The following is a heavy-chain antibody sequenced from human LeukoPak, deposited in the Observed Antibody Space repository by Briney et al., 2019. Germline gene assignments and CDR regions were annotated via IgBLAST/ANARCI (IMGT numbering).Heavy chain of an antibody. CDR1: GFPFSTYA. D-gene: IGHD3-16*02. Sequence: GGALSLSFAASGFPFSTYAMSWVRPAPGKGLAGVSSINCSGSSTSYADSVKGLFTISRDNSKNTLDLQMNSLRAEDTAIYYCAKGSLRLGELSSWTLDYWGQGTLVTVSS. CDR3: AKGSLRLGELSSWTLDY. CDR2: INCSGSST. V-gene: IGHV3-23*01. J-gene: IGHJ4*02.